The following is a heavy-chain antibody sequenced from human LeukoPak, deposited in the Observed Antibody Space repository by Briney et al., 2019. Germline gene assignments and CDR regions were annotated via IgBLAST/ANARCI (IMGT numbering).Heavy chain of an antibody. CDR3: VKGGLRSGYSFED. V-gene: IGHV3-23*01. CDR1: GFTFNTHA. CDR2: VSDTGDLR. J-gene: IGHJ4*02. Sequence: GGSLRLSCAASGFTFNTHAISWVRQAPGKGLEWVAAVSDTGDLRYSANSVKGRFAISRDNSKNTAFLQMYSPRAEDTALYYCVKGGLRSGYSFEDWGQGTLVSVSS. D-gene: IGHD3-9*01.